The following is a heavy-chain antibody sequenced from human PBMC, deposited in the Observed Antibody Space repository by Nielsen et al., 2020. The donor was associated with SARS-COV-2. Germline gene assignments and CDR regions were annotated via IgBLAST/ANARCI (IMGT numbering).Heavy chain of an antibody. V-gene: IGHV5-51*01. CDR3: ARRAGNEYSSSPGAFDI. CDR2: IYPGDSDT. J-gene: IGHJ3*02. CDR1: GYSFTSYW. Sequence: GESLKISCKGSGYSFTSYWIGWVRQMPGKGLEWMGIIYPGDSDTRYSPSFQGQVTISADKSISTAYLQWSSLKASDTAMYYCARRAGNEYSSSPGAFDIWGQGTMVTVSS. D-gene: IGHD6-6*01.